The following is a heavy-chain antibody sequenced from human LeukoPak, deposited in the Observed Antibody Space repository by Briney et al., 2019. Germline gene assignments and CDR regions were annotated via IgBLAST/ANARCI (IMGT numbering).Heavy chain of an antibody. D-gene: IGHD4-17*01. CDR2: ISGSGGST. V-gene: IGHV3-23*01. CDR3: AKDTSRYGDSSGLDY. CDR1: GFTFSSYA. J-gene: IGHJ4*02. Sequence: GGSLRLSCAASGFTFSSYAMSWVRQAPGKGLERVSAISGSGGSTYYADSVKGRFTISRDNSKNTLYLQMNSLRAEDTAVYYCAKDTSRYGDSSGLDYWGQGTLVTVSS.